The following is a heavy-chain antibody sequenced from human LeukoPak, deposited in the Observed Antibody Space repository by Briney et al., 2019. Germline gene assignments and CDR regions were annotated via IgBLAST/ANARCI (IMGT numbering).Heavy chain of an antibody. CDR3: ARLSTVTTSFDY. Sequence: ASETLSLTCTVSGGSISSYYWSWIRQPAGKGLEWIGRIYTSGTTHYNPSLRSRVTMSVDTSKNQFSLKLSSVTAADTAVYYCARLSTVTTSFDYWGQGTLVTVSS. J-gene: IGHJ4*02. CDR2: IYTSGTT. V-gene: IGHV4-4*07. CDR1: GGSISSYY. D-gene: IGHD4-17*01.